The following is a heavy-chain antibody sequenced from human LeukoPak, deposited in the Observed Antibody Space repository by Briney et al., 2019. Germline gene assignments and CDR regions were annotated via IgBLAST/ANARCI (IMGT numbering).Heavy chain of an antibody. CDR3: ARSPYNWNYFDY. D-gene: IGHD1-20*01. CDR2: IYSGGST. CDR1: GFTVSSNY. Sequence: GGSLRLSCAASGFTVSSNYMSWVRQAPGKGLEWVSVIYSGGSTYYADSVKGRFTISRDNSKNTLYLQMNSLRAEDTAVYYCARSPYNWNYFDYWGQGTLVTVSS. J-gene: IGHJ4*02. V-gene: IGHV3-53*01.